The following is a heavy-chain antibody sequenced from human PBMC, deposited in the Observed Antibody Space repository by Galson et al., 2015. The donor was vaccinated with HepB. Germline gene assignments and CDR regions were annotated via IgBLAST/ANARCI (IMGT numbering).Heavy chain of an antibody. CDR3: TRAGSGGGYWAAADSYYFDY. CDR1: GFTFGDYA. V-gene: IGHV3-49*03. CDR2: IRSKAYGGTT. J-gene: IGHJ4*02. Sequence: SLRLSCAASGFTFGDYAMSWFRQAPGKGLEWVGFIRSKAYGGTTEYAASVKGRFTISRDDSKSIAYLQMNSLKTEDTAVYYCTRAGSGGGYWAAADSYYFDYWGQGTLVTVSS. D-gene: IGHD6-13*01.